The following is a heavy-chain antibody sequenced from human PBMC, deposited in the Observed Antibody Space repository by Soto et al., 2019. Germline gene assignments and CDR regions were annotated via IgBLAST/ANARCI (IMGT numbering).Heavy chain of an antibody. CDR3: VMVDNYVTPTPQDV. D-gene: IGHD3-16*01. J-gene: IGHJ6*02. V-gene: IGHV1-18*01. Sequence: QVQLVQSGDEVKKPGASVKVSCKASGYIFVNYGIAWVRQAPGQGLEWMGWISPYTGNTHSATKVQGRLTMTTDTSPSTAYMDLWSLTSDDTAVYYCVMVDNYVTPTPQDVWGQGTTVTVSS. CDR2: ISPYTGNT. CDR1: GYIFVNYG.